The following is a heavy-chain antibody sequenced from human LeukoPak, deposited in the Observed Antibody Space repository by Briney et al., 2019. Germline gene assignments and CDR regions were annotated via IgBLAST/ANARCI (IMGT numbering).Heavy chain of an antibody. CDR2: ITSGGSTI. Sequence: GGSLRLSCAASGFTFSTYGMNWVRQAPGKGLEWVSYITSGGSTIYYADSVKGRFTISRDNAKNSLYLQMNSLRAEDTAVYYCAKVSGESYYYYYMDVWGKGTTVTVSS. CDR3: AKVSGESYYYYYMDV. J-gene: IGHJ6*03. D-gene: IGHD3-10*01. CDR1: GFTFSTYG. V-gene: IGHV3-48*04.